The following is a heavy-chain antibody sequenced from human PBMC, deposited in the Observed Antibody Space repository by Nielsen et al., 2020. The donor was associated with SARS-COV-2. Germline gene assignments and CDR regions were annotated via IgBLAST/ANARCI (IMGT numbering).Heavy chain of an antibody. J-gene: IGHJ5*02. Sequence: GESLKISCAASGFTFSSYWMHWVRQAPGKGLVWVSRINSDGSSTSYADSVKGRFTISRDNAKNTLYLQMNSLRAEDTAVYYCARENYITIFGVVIIRWFDPWGQGTLVTVSS. CDR1: GFTFSSYW. V-gene: IGHV3-74*01. CDR3: ARENYITIFGVVIIRWFDP. CDR2: INSDGSST. D-gene: IGHD3-3*01.